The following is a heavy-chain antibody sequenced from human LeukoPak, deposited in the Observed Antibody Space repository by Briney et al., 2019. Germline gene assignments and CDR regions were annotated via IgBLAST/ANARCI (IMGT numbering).Heavy chain of an antibody. V-gene: IGHV4-59*01. Sequence: SETLSLTCTVSGGPITGYYWSWIPQPPGKGLEWIGFIYYSGTTHYSPALKSRVTMSVDTSNNQFSLKLTSVTAADTAVYYCARHLLSAPHYFDYWGQGTLVTVTS. D-gene: IGHD2-15*01. CDR1: GGPITGYY. CDR3: ARHLLSAPHYFDY. CDR2: IYYSGTT. J-gene: IGHJ4*02.